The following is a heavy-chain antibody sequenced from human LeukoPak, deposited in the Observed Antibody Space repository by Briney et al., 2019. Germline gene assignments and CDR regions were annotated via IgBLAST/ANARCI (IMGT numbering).Heavy chain of an antibody. D-gene: IGHD1-20*01. CDR3: ASSNWNYYNY. J-gene: IGHJ4*02. V-gene: IGHV3-7*05. CDR2: IKQDGSQK. CDR1: GFSFSSYW. Sequence: GGSLRFSCAASGFSFSSYWMSWVRQAPGKGLEWVANIKQDGSQKYYVDSVRGRFTISRDNAKNSLYLQMDSLRAEDSAVYYCASSNWNYYNYWGQGTLVTVSS.